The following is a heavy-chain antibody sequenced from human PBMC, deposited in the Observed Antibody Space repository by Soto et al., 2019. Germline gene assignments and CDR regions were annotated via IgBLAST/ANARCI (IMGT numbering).Heavy chain of an antibody. CDR3: ARATYCTGGNCLLDY. D-gene: IGHD2-15*01. V-gene: IGHV3-53*01. CDR2: IYSGGST. Sequence: EVQLVESGGGLVQPGGSLRLSCAASEFTVTSNYMSWVRQAPGKGLEWVSGIYSGGSTYYADFVKGRFTSSRDNSKNTVYLQMNSLRAEDTAVYYCARATYCTGGNCLLDYWGQGTLVTVSS. J-gene: IGHJ4*02. CDR1: EFTVTSNY.